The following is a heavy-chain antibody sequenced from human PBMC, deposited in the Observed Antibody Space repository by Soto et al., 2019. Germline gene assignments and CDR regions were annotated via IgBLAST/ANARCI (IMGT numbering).Heavy chain of an antibody. Sequence: KTSETLSLTCAVSGGSISSGGYSRSWIRQPPGKGLEWIGYIYHSGSTYSNPSLKSRVTISVDRSMNQFSLKLSSVTTADTAVDYCARVLSALGRGEGLRAWFDTWGQGTLVTVSS. D-gene: IGHD3-10*01. J-gene: IGHJ5*02. CDR1: GGSISSGGYS. CDR3: ARVLSALGRGEGLRAWFDT. V-gene: IGHV4-30-2*01. CDR2: IYHSGST.